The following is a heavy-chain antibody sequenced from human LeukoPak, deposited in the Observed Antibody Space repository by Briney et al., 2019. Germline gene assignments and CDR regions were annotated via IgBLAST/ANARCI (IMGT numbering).Heavy chain of an antibody. Sequence: GGSLRLSCAASGFTFDDYAMHWVRQAPGKGLEWVSGISWNSGSIGYADSVKGRFTISRDNAKNSLYLQMNSLRAEDTALYYCAKDPASVAGVSYFQHWGQGTLVTVSS. V-gene: IGHV3-9*01. CDR3: AKDPASVAGVSYFQH. CDR1: GFTFDDYA. D-gene: IGHD6-19*01. CDR2: ISWNSGSI. J-gene: IGHJ1*01.